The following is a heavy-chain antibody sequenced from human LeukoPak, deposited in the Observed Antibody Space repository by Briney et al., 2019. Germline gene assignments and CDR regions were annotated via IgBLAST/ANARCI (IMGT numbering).Heavy chain of an antibody. D-gene: IGHD3-16*01. Sequence: GGSLRLSCAASGFRFSSYAMHWVRQAPGKGLEWVTFIRYDGTNKYYADSVKGRFTVFRDNSKNTLYLQMNSLRAEDTAVYYCARDPGWGPGNAFDIWGQGTMVTVSS. V-gene: IGHV3-30*02. CDR3: ARDPGWGPGNAFDI. CDR1: GFRFSSYA. CDR2: IRYDGTNK. J-gene: IGHJ3*02.